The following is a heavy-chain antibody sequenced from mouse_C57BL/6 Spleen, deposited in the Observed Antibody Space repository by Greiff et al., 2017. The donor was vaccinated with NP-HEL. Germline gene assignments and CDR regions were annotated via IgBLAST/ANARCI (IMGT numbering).Heavy chain of an antibody. V-gene: IGHV5-16*01. Sequence: EVHLVESAGGLVQPGSSMKLSCTASGFTFSDYYMAWVRQVPEKGLEWVANINYDGSSTYYLDSLKSRFIISRDTAKNILYLQMSSLKSEDTATYYCARDGDYGSGGCAYWGQGTLVTVSA. CDR1: GFTFSDYY. D-gene: IGHD1-1*01. CDR3: ARDGDYGSGGCAY. CDR2: INYDGSST. J-gene: IGHJ3*01.